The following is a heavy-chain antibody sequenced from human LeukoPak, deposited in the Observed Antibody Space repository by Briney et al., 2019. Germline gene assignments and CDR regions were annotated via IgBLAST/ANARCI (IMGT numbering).Heavy chain of an antibody. Sequence: GGSLRLSCAASGFTFSSYGMHWVRQAPGKGLEGVAVIWYDGSNKYYADSVKGRFTISRDNSKNTLYLQMNSLRAEDTAVYYCARERLDCTNGVCWLSSRFDPWGQGTLVTVSS. CDR3: ARERLDCTNGVCWLSSRFDP. CDR2: IWYDGSNK. CDR1: GFTFSSYG. J-gene: IGHJ5*02. D-gene: IGHD2-8*01. V-gene: IGHV3-33*01.